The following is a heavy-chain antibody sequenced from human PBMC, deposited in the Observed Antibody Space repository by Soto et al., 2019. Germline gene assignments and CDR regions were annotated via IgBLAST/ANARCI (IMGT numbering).Heavy chain of an antibody. D-gene: IGHD3-16*02. V-gene: IGHV1-18*01. J-gene: IGHJ4*01. CDR3: ASAPMTGGGVIAYFDY. CDR1: GYTFTSYG. Sequence: QVQLVQSGAEVKKPGASVKVSCKASGYTFTSYGISWVRQAPGQGLEWMGWISAYNGNTNYAQKLQGRVTMTTNTTTITAYMELRSLRSDDTAVYYCASAPMTGGGVIAYFDYWGHGTLVTVSS. CDR2: ISAYNGNT.